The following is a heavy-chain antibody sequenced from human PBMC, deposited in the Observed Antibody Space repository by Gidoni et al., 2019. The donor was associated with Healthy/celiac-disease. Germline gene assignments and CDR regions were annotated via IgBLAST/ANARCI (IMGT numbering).Heavy chain of an antibody. CDR2: IYHSGST. Sequence: QVQLQESGPGLVKPSATLSLTCAVSGYSISSGYYWGWIRQPPGKGLEWIGSIYHSGSTYYNPSLKSRVTISVDTSKNQFSLKLSSVTAADTAVYYCAREMPTTVTTLSPGYWGQGTLVTVSS. CDR3: AREMPTTVTTLSPGY. J-gene: IGHJ4*02. D-gene: IGHD4-4*01. V-gene: IGHV4-38-2*02. CDR1: GYSISSGYY.